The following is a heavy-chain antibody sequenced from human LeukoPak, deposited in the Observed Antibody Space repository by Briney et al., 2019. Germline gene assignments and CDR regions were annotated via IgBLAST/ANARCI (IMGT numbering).Heavy chain of an antibody. CDR1: GFTFSSYG. Sequence: GRSLRLSCAASGFTFSSYGMHWVRQAPGKGLEWVAVIWYDGSNKYYADSVKGRFTISRDNSENTLYLQMNSLRAEDTAVYYCARDGSSGWYWVDYWGQGTLVTVSS. CDR3: ARDGSSGWYWVDY. V-gene: IGHV3-33*01. CDR2: IWYDGSNK. J-gene: IGHJ4*02. D-gene: IGHD6-19*01.